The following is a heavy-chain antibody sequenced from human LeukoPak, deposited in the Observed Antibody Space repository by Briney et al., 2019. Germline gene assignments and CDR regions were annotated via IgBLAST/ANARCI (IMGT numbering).Heavy chain of an antibody. CDR3: ARLFLRFGEFSFDY. V-gene: IGHV4-39*02. CDR1: GGSISNSSCY. Sequence: PSAMLSFTGTVAGGSISNSSCYWGWIRHPPGNDLEWIGNIYYRGSAYYNSSLKSRVSISVDTSKNYFSLKVSSVTAADTAVYYCARLFLRFGEFSFDYWGQGTLVTVSS. J-gene: IGHJ4*02. CDR2: IYYRGSA. D-gene: IGHD3-10*01.